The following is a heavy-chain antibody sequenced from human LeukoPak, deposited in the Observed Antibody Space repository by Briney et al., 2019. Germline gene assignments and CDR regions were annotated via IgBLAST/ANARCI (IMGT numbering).Heavy chain of an antibody. CDR3: ARDRGPTIAVPYYFDF. CDR2: ISSDGGNI. J-gene: IGHJ4*02. CDR1: GFSFSSFA. Sequence: GGSLRLSCAASGFSFSSFAFHWVRQAPGKGLEGVAVISSDGGNIYYADSVTGRTLVSRDNSKNTLYLLFYSLKPEDTAVYYCARDRGPTIAVPYYFDFWGQGTVVTVSS. V-gene: IGHV3-30*04. D-gene: IGHD6-19*01.